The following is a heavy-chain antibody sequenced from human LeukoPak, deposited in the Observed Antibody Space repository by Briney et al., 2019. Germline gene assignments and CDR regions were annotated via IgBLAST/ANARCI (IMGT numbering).Heavy chain of an antibody. CDR1: GGSISSGGYY. D-gene: IGHD3-16*01. Sequence: SQTLSLTCTVSGGSISSGGYYWSWIRQHPGKGLEWIGYIYYSGSTNYNPSLKSRVTISVDTSKNQFSLKLNSVTAADTAVYYCARDRGRNNYYYGMDVWGQGTTVTVSS. V-gene: IGHV4-61*08. CDR3: ARDRGRNNYYYGMDV. CDR2: IYYSGST. J-gene: IGHJ6*02.